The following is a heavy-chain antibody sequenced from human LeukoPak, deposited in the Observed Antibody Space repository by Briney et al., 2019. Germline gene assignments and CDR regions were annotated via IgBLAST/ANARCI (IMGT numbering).Heavy chain of an antibody. CDR3: ARLMRRDCSSTSCYGYVGY. V-gene: IGHV5-51*01. CDR1: GYSFTSYW. CDR2: INPEDSDT. D-gene: IGHD2-2*01. J-gene: IGHJ4*02. Sequence: GESLKISCKGSGYSFTSYWIGWVRQMPGKGLEWMGIINPEDSDTRYSPSFQGQVTISADKSISTAYLQWSSLKASDTAMYYCARLMRRDCSSTSCYGYVGYWGQGTLVTVSS.